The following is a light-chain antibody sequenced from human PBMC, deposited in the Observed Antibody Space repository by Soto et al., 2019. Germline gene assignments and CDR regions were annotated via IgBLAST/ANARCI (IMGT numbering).Light chain of an antibody. J-gene: IGLJ1*01. CDR1: SSNIGSNT. CDR3: AAWDDSLKEV. CDR2: SNN. V-gene: IGLV1-44*01. Sequence: VLTQPPSASGTPGQRVTISCSGSSSNIGSNTVNWYQQLPGTAPKLLIYSNNQRPSGVPDRFSGSKSGTSASLAISGLQSEDEADYYCAAWDDSLKEVFGTGTKVTVL.